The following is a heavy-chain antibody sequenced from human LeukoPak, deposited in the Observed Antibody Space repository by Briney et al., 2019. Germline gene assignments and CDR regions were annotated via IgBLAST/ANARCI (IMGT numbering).Heavy chain of an antibody. J-gene: IGHJ4*02. CDR1: GVSINDYY. CDR3: ARIRCGHSGSVCYNH. D-gene: IGHD2-21*01. Sequence: PSETLSLTCGVFGVSINDYYWSWIRQSPGKGLEWIGEISHTEVTRYNPSLESRVTISVGTSENQLSLKLIFVTAADTAVYYCARIRCGHSGSVCYNHWGLGTLVTVSS. V-gene: IGHV4-34*01. CDR2: ISHTEVT.